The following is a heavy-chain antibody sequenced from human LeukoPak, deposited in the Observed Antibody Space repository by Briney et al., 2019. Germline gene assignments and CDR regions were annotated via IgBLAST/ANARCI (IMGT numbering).Heavy chain of an antibody. D-gene: IGHD2-8*01. Sequence: PSETLSLTCTVSGGSISSSSYYWGWIRQPPGKGLEWIGSIYYSGSTYYNPSLKSRVTISVDTSNNQFSLKLTSVTAADTAMYYCGRNGAYCIDYWGQGTLVTVSS. CDR3: GRNGAYCIDY. CDR1: GGSISSSSYY. J-gene: IGHJ4*02. CDR2: IYYSGST. V-gene: IGHV4-39*07.